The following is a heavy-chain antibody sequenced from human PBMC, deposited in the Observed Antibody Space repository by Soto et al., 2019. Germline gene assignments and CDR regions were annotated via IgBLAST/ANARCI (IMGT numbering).Heavy chain of an antibody. J-gene: IGHJ6*02. Sequence: ASETPSPTCTVSGGSLSSYYWSWVRQPPGKGLEWIGYIYYSGSTNYNPSLKSRVTISVDTSKNQFSLKLSSVTAADTAVYYCARDLRGWNYNDYYYGMDVWGQGTTVTVSS. CDR2: IYYSGST. CDR1: GGSLSSYY. CDR3: ARDLRGWNYNDYYYGMDV. D-gene: IGHD1-7*01. V-gene: IGHV4-59*01.